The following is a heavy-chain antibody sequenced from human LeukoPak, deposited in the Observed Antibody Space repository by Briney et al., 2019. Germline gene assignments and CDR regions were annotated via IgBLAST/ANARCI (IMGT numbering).Heavy chain of an antibody. J-gene: IGHJ4*02. Sequence: VASVKVSCKTSGYTFTDYYIYWVRQAPGQGLEWMGWISPNSGGTNYAQKFQGRVTMTRDTSISTAYMELSTLRSDDTAVYYCARSSGWSLFDYWGQGTLVTVSS. D-gene: IGHD6-19*01. V-gene: IGHV1-2*02. CDR1: GYTFTDYY. CDR2: ISPNSGGT. CDR3: ARSSGWSLFDY.